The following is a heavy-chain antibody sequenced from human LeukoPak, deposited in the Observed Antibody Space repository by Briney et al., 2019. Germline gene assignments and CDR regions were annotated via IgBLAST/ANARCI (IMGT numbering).Heavy chain of an antibody. Sequence: SETLSLTCAVYGGSFSGYYWSWIRQPPGKGLEWIGEINHSGSTNYNPSLKSRVTISVDKSKNQFSLKLSSVTAADTAVYYCARKEQWLPHDAFDIWGPGTMVTVSS. CDR3: ARKEQWLPHDAFDI. J-gene: IGHJ3*02. CDR1: GGSFSGYY. D-gene: IGHD6-19*01. V-gene: IGHV4-34*01. CDR2: INHSGST.